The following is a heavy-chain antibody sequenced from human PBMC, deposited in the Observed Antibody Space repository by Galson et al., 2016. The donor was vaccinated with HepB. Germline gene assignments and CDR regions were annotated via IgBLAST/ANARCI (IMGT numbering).Heavy chain of an antibody. CDR2: INGSGKSK. D-gene: IGHD2-15*01. CDR3: VREKVVVSATGNSYFGLDV. Sequence: SLRLSCAASGFTFSNSSMNWVRQAPGKGLEWVSYINGSGKSKDYADSVKGRFTISRDNAKSSLYLQMNSLRDEDTAVYYCVREKVVVSATGNSYFGLDVWGQGAAVTFAS. V-gene: IGHV3-48*02. J-gene: IGHJ6*02. CDR1: GFTFSNSS.